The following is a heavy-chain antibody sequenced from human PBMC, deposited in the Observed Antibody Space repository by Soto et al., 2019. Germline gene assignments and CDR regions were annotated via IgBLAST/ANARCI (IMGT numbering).Heavy chain of an antibody. CDR2: IYYSGST. CDR1: GDSITSSSYY. V-gene: IGHV4-39*01. J-gene: IGHJ5*01. D-gene: IGHD3-3*01. CDR3: ARLRSGWGYS. Sequence: QLQLQESGPGLVKPSETLSLTCTVSGDSITSSSYYWAWIRQPPGNGLEWFGSIYYSGSTYYNPSLKSRVTLSVDPSKNQFSLKLNSVAAADTAVYYCARLRSGWGYSGGQGALVTVSS.